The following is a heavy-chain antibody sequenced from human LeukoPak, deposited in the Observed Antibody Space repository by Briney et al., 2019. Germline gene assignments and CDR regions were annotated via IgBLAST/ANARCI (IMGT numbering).Heavy chain of an antibody. V-gene: IGHV4-59*01. CDR2: MYHSGSA. CDR3: ARGDGAYNYGYYFDY. D-gene: IGHD5-18*01. Sequence: SETLSLTCTVSGGSISTYYWGWIRQPPGKGLEYIGYMYHSGSANYHPSLKSRVTISLDMSKNQFSLKLSSVTAADTAMYYCARGDGAYNYGYYFDYWGQGTLVTVSS. J-gene: IGHJ4*02. CDR1: GGSISTYY.